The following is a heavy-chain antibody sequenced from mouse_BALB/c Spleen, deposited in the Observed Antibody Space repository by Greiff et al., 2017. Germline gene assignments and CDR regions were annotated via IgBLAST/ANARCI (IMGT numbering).Heavy chain of an antibody. V-gene: IGHV2-9*02. Sequence: VKLVESGPGLVAPSQSLSITCTVSGFSLTSYGVHWVRQPPGKGLEWLGVIWAGGSTNYNSALMSRLSISKDNSKSQVFLKMNSLQTDDTAMYYCARESSYYYGSSPFAYWGQGTLVTVSA. CDR2: IWAGGST. J-gene: IGHJ3*01. CDR1: GFSLTSYG. CDR3: ARESSYYYGSSPFAY. D-gene: IGHD1-1*01.